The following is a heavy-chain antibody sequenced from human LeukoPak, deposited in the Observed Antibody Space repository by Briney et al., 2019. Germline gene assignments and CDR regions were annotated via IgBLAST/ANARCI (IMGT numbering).Heavy chain of an antibody. J-gene: IGHJ4*02. CDR3: AKAAPYFLDY. Sequence: SGGSLRLSCAASGFTFSSSSMTWVRQAPGEGLECVSSISSDGAFTLSADSVKGRFTISGDNSKNTLYLQMNSLRAEDTAVYYCAKAAPYFLDYWGQGALVTVSS. CDR1: GFTFSSSS. V-gene: IGHV3-23*01. D-gene: IGHD2/OR15-2a*01. CDR2: ISSDGAFT.